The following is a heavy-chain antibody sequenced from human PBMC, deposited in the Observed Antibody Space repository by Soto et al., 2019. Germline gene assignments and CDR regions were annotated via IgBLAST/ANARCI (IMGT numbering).Heavy chain of an antibody. V-gene: IGHV4-31*03. D-gene: IGHD2-21*02. CDR3: ASIPRRGYSYGIDY. CDR2: IYFTGAT. CDR1: GGSISSGTSY. J-gene: IGHJ4*02. Sequence: QMQLQESGPWLVKPSQTLSLTCNVSGGSISSGTSYWTWIPQHPGEGLEWIGHIYFTGATYSNPSLRSRLTMSVDTSKNQFSLRLTSVTAADTATYYCASIPRRGYSYGIDYWGQGTLVTVSS.